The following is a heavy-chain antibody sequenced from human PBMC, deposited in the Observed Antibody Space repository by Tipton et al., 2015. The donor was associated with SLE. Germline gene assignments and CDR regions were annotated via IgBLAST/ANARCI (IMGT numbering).Heavy chain of an antibody. J-gene: IGHJ4*02. CDR3: ARVRLGYCSGGSCYSWGLDY. CDR2: ITDSGDGA. CDR1: GFTFNTHV. D-gene: IGHD2-15*01. Sequence: GSLRLSCAASGFTFNTHVMSWLRQAPGKGLEWVSAITDSGDGANYADSVKGRFTISRDNSKNTLYLQMNSLRPEDTAVYYCARVRLGYCSGGSCYSWGLDYWGQGTLVTVSS. V-gene: IGHV3-23*01.